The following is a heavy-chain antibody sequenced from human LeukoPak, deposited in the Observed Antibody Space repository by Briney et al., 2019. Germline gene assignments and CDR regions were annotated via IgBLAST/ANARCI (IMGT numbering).Heavy chain of an antibody. CDR3: ARDSRKTYYYYYMDV. J-gene: IGHJ6*03. V-gene: IGHV3-21*01. CDR1: GFTFSSYS. Sequence: PGGSLRLSCAASGFTFSSYSMNWVRQAPGKGPEWVSSISSSSTFIYYADSVKGRFTISRDNAKNSLYLQMNSLRAEDTAVYYCARDSRKTYYYYYMDVWGNGTTVTVSS. CDR2: ISSSSTFI.